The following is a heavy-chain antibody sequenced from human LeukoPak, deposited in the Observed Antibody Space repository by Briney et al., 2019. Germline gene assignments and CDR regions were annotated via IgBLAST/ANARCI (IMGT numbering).Heavy chain of an antibody. CDR3: ARGIGSTTVTTLEYYFDY. D-gene: IGHD4-17*01. V-gene: IGHV1-8*01. Sequence: ASVKVSCKASGYTFTSYDINWVRQATGQGLEWMGWMNPNSGNTGYAQKFPGRVTMTRNTSISTAYMELSSLRSEDTAVYYCARGIGSTTVTTLEYYFDYWGQGTLVTVSS. CDR2: MNPNSGNT. J-gene: IGHJ4*02. CDR1: GYTFTSYD.